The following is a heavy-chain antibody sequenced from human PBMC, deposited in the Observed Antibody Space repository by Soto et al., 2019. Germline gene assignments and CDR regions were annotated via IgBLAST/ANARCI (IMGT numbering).Heavy chain of an antibody. CDR1: GFTFSSHV. V-gene: IGHV3-23*01. Sequence: EVQLLESGGGLVQPGGSLRLSCAASGFTFSSHVMSWVRQAPGKGLEWVSGISTGGGSTDYADSVKGRFTISRDNSRNTLYLQMNSLRVEDTATYYCARPLVIGASGSRPYYGLDLWGQGTTVTVS. CDR3: ARPLVIGASGSRPYYGLDL. CDR2: ISTGGGST. D-gene: IGHD6-19*01. J-gene: IGHJ6*02.